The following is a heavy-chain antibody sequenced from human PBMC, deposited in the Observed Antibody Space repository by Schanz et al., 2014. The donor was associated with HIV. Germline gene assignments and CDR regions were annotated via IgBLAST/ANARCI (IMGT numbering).Heavy chain of an antibody. CDR1: GFIFSRYA. J-gene: IGHJ3*02. CDR3: ANLVVAATDDAFDI. V-gene: IGHV3-23*04. D-gene: IGHD2-15*01. CDR2: ISGSGGST. Sequence: VQLVESGGGVVQPGRSLRLSCAASGFIFSRYAMSWVRQAAGKGLEWVSVISGSGGSTYYADSVKGRFTISRDNSKNTLYLQMNSLRAEDTAVYYCANLVVAATDDAFDIWGQGTMVTVSS.